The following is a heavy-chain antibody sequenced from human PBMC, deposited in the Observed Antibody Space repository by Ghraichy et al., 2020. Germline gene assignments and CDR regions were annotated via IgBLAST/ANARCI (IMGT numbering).Heavy chain of an antibody. D-gene: IGHD3-10*01. J-gene: IGHJ5*02. V-gene: IGHV2-5*01. CDR2: IYWNDDK. CDR1: GFSLSTSGVG. CDR3: AHRPVIWGSGSYFAT. Sequence: SGPTLVKPTQTLTLTCTFSGFSLSTSGVGVGWIRQPPGKALEWLALIYWNDDKRYSPSLKSRLTITKDTSKNQVVLTMTNMDPVDTATYYCAHRPVIWGSGSYFATWGQGTLVTVSS.